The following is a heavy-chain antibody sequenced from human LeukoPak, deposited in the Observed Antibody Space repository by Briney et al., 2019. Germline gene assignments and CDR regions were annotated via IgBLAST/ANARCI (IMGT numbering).Heavy chain of an antibody. CDR2: ISGSGGST. D-gene: IGHD6-13*01. V-gene: IGHV3-23*01. J-gene: IGHJ6*02. CDR3: ARDRSSFAHYYYGMDV. CDR1: GFTFSSYA. Sequence: PGGSLRLSCAASGFTFSSYAMSWVRQAPGKGLEWVSAISGSGGSTYYADSVKGRFTISRDNSKNTLCLQMNSLRAEDTAVYYCARDRSSFAHYYYGMDVWGQGTTVTVSS.